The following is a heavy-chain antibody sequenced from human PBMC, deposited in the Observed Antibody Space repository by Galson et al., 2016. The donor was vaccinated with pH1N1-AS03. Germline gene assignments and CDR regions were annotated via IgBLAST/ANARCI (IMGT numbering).Heavy chain of an antibody. CDR3: ARRYYFDY. D-gene: IGHD3-16*02. V-gene: IGHV1-46*01. CDR1: GYTLTRYY. CDR2: IDPSGGPT. Sequence: SVKVSCKASGYTLTRYYMDWVRQAPGQGLEWMGIIDPSGGPTTYAPKFQDRITITADTSTSTVYMELVSLRSEDTAVYYCARRYYFDYWGQGTLVTVSS. J-gene: IGHJ4*02.